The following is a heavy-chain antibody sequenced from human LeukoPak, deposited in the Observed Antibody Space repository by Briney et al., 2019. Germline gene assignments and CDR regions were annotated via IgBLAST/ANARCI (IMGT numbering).Heavy chain of an antibody. Sequence: SETLSLTCTVSGGSISSYYWGWIRQPPGKGLEWIGSMYYSGSTYYNPSLKSRVTISINTSKNQFSLKLTSVTATDTAVYYCARAGGSGLIDYWGQGTLVTVSS. CDR1: GGSISSYY. CDR2: MYYSGST. J-gene: IGHJ4*02. D-gene: IGHD6-19*01. V-gene: IGHV4-39*07. CDR3: ARAGGSGLIDY.